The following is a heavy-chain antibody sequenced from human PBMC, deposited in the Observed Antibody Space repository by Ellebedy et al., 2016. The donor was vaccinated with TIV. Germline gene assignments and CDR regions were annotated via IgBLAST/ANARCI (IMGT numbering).Heavy chain of an antibody. Sequence: GESLKISCAASGFTFRSYGMHWVRQAPGKGLEWVAFISYDGNDKYYADSVKGRFTISRDNSENTLHVQMNSLRAEDTAVYYWAKEADDIMTGSLMYGMDVWGQGTTVTVS. J-gene: IGHJ6*02. D-gene: IGHD3-9*01. CDR1: GFTFRSYG. V-gene: IGHV3-30*18. CDR3: AKEADDIMTGSLMYGMDV. CDR2: ISYDGNDK.